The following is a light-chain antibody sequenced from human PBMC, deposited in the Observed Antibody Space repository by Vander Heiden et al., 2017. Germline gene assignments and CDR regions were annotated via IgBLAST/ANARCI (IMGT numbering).Light chain of an antibody. CDR2: DAF. CDR3: QQYDNLPLT. V-gene: IGKV1-33*01. J-gene: IGKJ4*01. CDR1: PDISNY. Sequence: EIQMTQSPSSLSASVGDRVTITCQASPDISNYLNWFQQKPGKAPKLLINDAFTLETGVPSRFSGSGSGTDFTFTISSLQPEDIATYYCQQYDNLPLTFGGGTKVEIK.